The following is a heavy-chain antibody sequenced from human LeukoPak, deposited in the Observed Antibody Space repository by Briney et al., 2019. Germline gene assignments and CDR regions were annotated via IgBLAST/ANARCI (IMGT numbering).Heavy chain of an antibody. CDR1: GFTFSTYA. CDR2: ISYDGSNK. J-gene: IGHJ4*02. CDR3: ASRRLWLQNLESAFDY. Sequence: GGSLRLSCAASGFTFSTYAMHWVRQAPGKGLEWVAVISYDGSNKDYADSVKGRFTISRDNSKDTLYLQMNSLRAEDTAVYYCASRRLWLQNLESAFDYWGEGTLVTVSS. D-gene: IGHD5-18*01. V-gene: IGHV3-30-3*01.